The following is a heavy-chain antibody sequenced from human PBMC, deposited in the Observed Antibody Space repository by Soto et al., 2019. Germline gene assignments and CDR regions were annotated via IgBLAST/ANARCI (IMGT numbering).Heavy chain of an antibody. CDR3: VKDCGGGGSFTD. J-gene: IGHJ4*02. V-gene: IGHV3-23*01. D-gene: IGHD2-15*01. Sequence: EVQLLESGGGLVQPGGSLRLSCAASGFFFSGYAMSWVRQAPGKGLEWVSTIGGSGSTTYFADSVRGRFTISRDNSKNTVYLQANSLRADDTALYYCVKDCGGGGSFTDWGQGTRFTVSS. CDR1: GFFFSGYA. CDR2: IGGSGSTT.